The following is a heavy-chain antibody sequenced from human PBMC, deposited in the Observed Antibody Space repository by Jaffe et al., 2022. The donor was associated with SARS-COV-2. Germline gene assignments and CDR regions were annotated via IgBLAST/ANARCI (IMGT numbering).Heavy chain of an antibody. CDR1: GFTFSSYW. Sequence: EVQLVESGGGLVQPGGSLRLSCAASGFTFSSYWMHWVRQAPGKGLVWVSRINSDGSSTSYADSVKGRFTISRDNAKNTLYLQMNSLRAEDTAVYYCARAAYDYCSSTSCPMPYYYYGMDVWGQGTTVTVSS. V-gene: IGHV3-74*01. CDR3: ARAAYDYCSSTSCPMPYYYYGMDV. J-gene: IGHJ6*02. CDR2: INSDGSST. D-gene: IGHD2-2*01.